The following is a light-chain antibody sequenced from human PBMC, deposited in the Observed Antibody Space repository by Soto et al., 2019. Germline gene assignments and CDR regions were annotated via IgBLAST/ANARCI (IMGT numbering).Light chain of an antibody. CDR2: GAS. V-gene: IGKV3-20*01. Sequence: EIVLTQSPGTLSLSPGERATLSCRASQSVSSSYLAWYQQKPGQAPRLLISGASSRATGIPDRFSGSGSGTDFTLTISRLEPEDFAVYYCQQYGTSPFTFGPGTKVDIK. CDR1: QSVSSSY. J-gene: IGKJ3*01. CDR3: QQYGTSPFT.